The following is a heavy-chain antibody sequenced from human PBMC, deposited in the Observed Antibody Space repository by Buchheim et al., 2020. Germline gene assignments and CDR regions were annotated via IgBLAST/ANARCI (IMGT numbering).Heavy chain of an antibody. Sequence: QVQLQQWGAGLLKASETLSLTCAVSGGSLNPYYWSWIRQPPGKGLEWIGDINHAGSTNDYAPLRSRLTMSIDSSKNQLSLKLISMTAAHTAVYYCARVEYPYGHSYYFWGQGTL. D-gene: IGHD3-10*01. V-gene: IGHV4-34*01. CDR1: GGSLNPYY. CDR2: INHAGST. CDR3: ARVEYPYGHSYYF. J-gene: IGHJ4*02.